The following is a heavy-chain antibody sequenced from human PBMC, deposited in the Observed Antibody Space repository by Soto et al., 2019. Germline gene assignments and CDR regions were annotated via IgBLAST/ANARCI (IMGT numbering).Heavy chain of an antibody. Sequence: SETLSLTCTVSYGSISVSNVFWGWVRQPPGKGLEWIGNIDYCGTAYFNPSLGTRVTFPVDTSKNQFSLTLYSVTAADTAVYYCARTTGRHLEFWGQGILVTVYS. CDR2: IDYCGTA. V-gene: IGHV4-39*01. D-gene: IGHD4-4*01. CDR3: ARTTGRHLEF. J-gene: IGHJ4*02. CDR1: YGSISVSNVF.